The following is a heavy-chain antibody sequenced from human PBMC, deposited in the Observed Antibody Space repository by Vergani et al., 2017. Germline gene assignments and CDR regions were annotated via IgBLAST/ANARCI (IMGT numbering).Heavy chain of an antibody. V-gene: IGHV3-7*03. Sequence: EVQLVESGGGLVQPGGSLRLSCAASGFTFSSYLMSWVRQAPGKGLEWVANKKQDGSEKYYVDSVKGRFPISRDNAKNSLYLQMNSLRAEDTAVYYCARVSYDFWSGYFGDYWGQGTLVTVSS. J-gene: IGHJ4*02. D-gene: IGHD3-3*01. CDR1: GFTFSSYL. CDR3: ARVSYDFWSGYFGDY. CDR2: KKQDGSEK.